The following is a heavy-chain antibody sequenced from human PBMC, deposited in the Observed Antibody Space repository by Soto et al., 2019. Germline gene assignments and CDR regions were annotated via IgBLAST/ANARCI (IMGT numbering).Heavy chain of an antibody. Sequence: GGSLRLSCAAPGFTFSSYAMSWVRQAPGKGLEWVSAISGSGGSTYYADSVKGRFTISRDNSKNTLYLQMNSLRAEDTAVYYCAKLKAGDYAYYFDYWGQGTLVTVSS. CDR2: ISGSGGST. CDR1: GFTFSSYA. V-gene: IGHV3-23*01. D-gene: IGHD4-17*01. CDR3: AKLKAGDYAYYFDY. J-gene: IGHJ4*02.